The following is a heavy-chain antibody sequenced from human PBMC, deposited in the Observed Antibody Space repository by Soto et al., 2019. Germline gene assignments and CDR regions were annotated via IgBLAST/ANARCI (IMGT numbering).Heavy chain of an antibody. J-gene: IGHJ1*01. CDR3: ARYSGWLPKGYFQH. V-gene: IGHV1-18*04. Sequence: GASVKVSCKASGYTFTSYGISCVRQAPGQVLEWMGWISAYNGNTNYAQKLQGRVTMTTDTSTSTAYMELRSLRSDDTAVYYCARYSGWLPKGYFQHWGQGTLVTVSS. CDR1: GYTFTSYG. CDR2: ISAYNGNT. D-gene: IGHD6-19*01.